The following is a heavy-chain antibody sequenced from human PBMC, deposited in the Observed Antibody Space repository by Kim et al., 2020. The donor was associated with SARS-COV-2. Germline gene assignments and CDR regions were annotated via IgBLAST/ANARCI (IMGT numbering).Heavy chain of an antibody. V-gene: IGHV4-59*02. CDR1: NGSVSNHY. D-gene: IGHD3-10*01. CDR2: VYYTGTT. CDR3: ARGPQWYYYGSGSYYAFDY. J-gene: IGHJ4*02. Sequence: SETLSLTCSVSNGSVSNHYWSWIRQSPGKGLEWMGSVYYTGTTNYRPSLKSRVTISVDTSANLFSLRLISVTPTDTAVYYCARGPQWYYYGSGSYYAFDYWDQGILVTISS.